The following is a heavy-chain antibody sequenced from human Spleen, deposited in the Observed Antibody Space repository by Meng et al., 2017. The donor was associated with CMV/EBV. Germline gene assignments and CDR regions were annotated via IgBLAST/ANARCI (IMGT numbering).Heavy chain of an antibody. Sequence: LSLTCAASGLTFSTYGMHWVRQAPGKGLEWVAFIRYDGNYKYYADSVKGRFTISRDNSKNTLYLQMNSLRAEDTAMYYCTKDRYVATFDYWGQGTLVTVSS. J-gene: IGHJ4*02. CDR2: IRYDGNYK. V-gene: IGHV3-30*02. CDR1: GLTFSTYG. D-gene: IGHD2-15*01. CDR3: TKDRYVATFDY.